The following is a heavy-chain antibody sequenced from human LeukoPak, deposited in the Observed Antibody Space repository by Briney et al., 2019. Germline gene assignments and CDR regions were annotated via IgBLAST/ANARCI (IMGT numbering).Heavy chain of an antibody. CDR3: ASRDGSYGY. D-gene: IGHD1-26*01. J-gene: IGHJ4*02. CDR1: GFTFSSYW. Sequence: GESLSLSCAASGFTFSSYWMTWVRQAPGKGLEWVANIRQDGSEKYYVDSVKGRFTISRDNAKNSLYLQMNSLRAEDTAVYYCASRDGSYGYWGQGTLVTVSS. CDR2: IRQDGSEK. V-gene: IGHV3-7*01.